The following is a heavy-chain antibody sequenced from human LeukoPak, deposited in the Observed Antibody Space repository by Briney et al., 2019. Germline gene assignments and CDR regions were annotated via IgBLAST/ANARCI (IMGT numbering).Heavy chain of an antibody. Sequence: GGSLRLSCAASGFTFSDYHVNWIRQSPGRGLEWISYMSSSGRTVYYADSVKGRFTISRDNAKNSLFLQMTSLRAEDTALYYCATDNGDSRVKYWGQGTLVTVSS. V-gene: IGHV3-11*01. J-gene: IGHJ4*02. CDR2: MSSSGRTV. CDR1: GFTFSDYH. CDR3: ATDNGDSRVKY. D-gene: IGHD4-17*01.